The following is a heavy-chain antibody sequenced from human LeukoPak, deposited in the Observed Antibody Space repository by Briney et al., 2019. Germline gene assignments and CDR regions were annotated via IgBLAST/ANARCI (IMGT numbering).Heavy chain of an antibody. CDR3: ATTRYDAFDI. D-gene: IGHD4-17*01. CDR1: GFAVSSNY. CDR2: IYSGGST. V-gene: IGHV3-53*01. Sequence: GGSLRLSCAASGFAVSSNYMSWVRQAPGKGLEWVSVIYSGGSTYYADSVRGRFTISRDNSKNTLCLQMNSLRAEDTAVYYCATTRYDAFDIWGQGTMVTVSS. J-gene: IGHJ3*02.